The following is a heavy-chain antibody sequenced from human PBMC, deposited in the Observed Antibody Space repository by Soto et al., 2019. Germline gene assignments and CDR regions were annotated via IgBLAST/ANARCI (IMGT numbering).Heavy chain of an antibody. V-gene: IGHV5-51*01. CDR3: AGVIRGHNSGLDY. D-gene: IGHD6-19*01. CDR1: GYRVSSHW. CDR2: IYPGDSDT. J-gene: IGHJ4*02. Sequence: GEALKISCQRSGYRVSSHWIGWVRQMPGKGLEWMGIIYPGDSDTRYSPSFKGQVTISADKSISTAYLQWSGLKASDTAMYYCAGVIRGHNSGLDYWGQGTLVNVSS.